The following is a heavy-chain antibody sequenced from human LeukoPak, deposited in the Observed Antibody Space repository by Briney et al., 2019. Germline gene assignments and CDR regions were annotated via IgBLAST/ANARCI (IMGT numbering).Heavy chain of an antibody. CDR3: ARAYYYGSGSYNY. Sequence: SETLSLTCTVSGGSISSSSYYWGWIRQPPGKGLEWIGSIYYSGSTYYNPSLKSRVTISVDTSKNQFSLKLSSVTAADTAVYYCARAYYYGSGSYNYWGQGTLVTVSS. D-gene: IGHD3-10*01. CDR2: IYYSGST. J-gene: IGHJ4*02. V-gene: IGHV4-39*07. CDR1: GGSISSSSYY.